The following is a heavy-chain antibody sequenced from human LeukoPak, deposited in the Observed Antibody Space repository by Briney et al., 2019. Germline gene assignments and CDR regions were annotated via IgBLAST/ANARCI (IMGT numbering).Heavy chain of an antibody. V-gene: IGHV4-39*01. CDR2: IYYSGST. D-gene: IGHD2-15*01. Sequence: SETLSLTCTVSGGSISSSSHYWGWIRQPPGKGLEWIGSIYYSGSTYYNPTLKSRVTISVDTSKSQFSLKLSSVTAADTAMYYCASLPRYCSGGTCRDTFDIWGQGTMVTVSS. CDR1: GGSISSSSHY. J-gene: IGHJ3*02. CDR3: ASLPRYCSGGTCRDTFDI.